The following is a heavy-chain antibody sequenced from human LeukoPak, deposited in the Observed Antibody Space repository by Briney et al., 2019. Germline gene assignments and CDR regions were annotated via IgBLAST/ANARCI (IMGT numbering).Heavy chain of an antibody. Sequence: GESLKISCKGSGYSFSSYWIAWVRQMPGKGLEWMGIIYPGDSDTRYSPSFQGQVTISADKSISTAYLQWSSPKASDTAMYYCARNVVRGIIYDWFDPWGQGTLVTVSS. J-gene: IGHJ5*02. CDR1: GYSFSSYW. CDR3: ARNVVRGIIYDWFDP. CDR2: IYPGDSDT. D-gene: IGHD3-10*01. V-gene: IGHV5-51*01.